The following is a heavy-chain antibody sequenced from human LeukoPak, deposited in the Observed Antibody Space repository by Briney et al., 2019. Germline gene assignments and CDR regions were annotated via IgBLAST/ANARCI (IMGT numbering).Heavy chain of an antibody. CDR1: GFTFSSYA. V-gene: IGHV3-23*01. CDR3: AKDTRDRAAAASRGYYFDY. Sequence: GGPLRLSCAASGFTFSSYAMNWLRQAPEGGLEWGLVNNDNGGRTYYAESVKGRFTISRDNSKNTLYLQMNGLRAEDTALYYCAKDTRDRAAAASRGYYFDYWGQGTLVSVSS. J-gene: IGHJ4*02. CDR2: NNDNGGRT. D-gene: IGHD6-13*01.